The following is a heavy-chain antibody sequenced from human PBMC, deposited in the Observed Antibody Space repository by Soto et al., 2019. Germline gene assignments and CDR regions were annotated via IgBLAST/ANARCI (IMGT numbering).Heavy chain of an antibody. CDR2: VNHSGST. J-gene: IGHJ5*02. CDR1: DGSFGGFY. Sequence: SELLSLTCVVFDGSFGGFYWSWIRQPTGKGLEWIGEVNHSGSTSYNPSLKSRVTISVDTSKNQFSLKLTSVTAADTAVYYCPRGRRTGYCFGASCHNWFDPWGQGTLVTVSS. V-gene: IGHV4-34*01. D-gene: IGHD2-15*01. CDR3: PRGRRTGYCFGASCHNWFDP.